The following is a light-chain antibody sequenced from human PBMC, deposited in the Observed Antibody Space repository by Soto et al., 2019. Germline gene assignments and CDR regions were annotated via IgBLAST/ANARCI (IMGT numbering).Light chain of an antibody. J-gene: IGKJ4*01. Sequence: EIVLTQSPATLSLSPGERATLSCMAIQSVSTYFALYQQKPGQAPRLLIYDASNMATGIPARFSGSGSWKDFTLTISSLEPEDFAVYFCQQRSNRPPGLTFGGGTKVAIK. V-gene: IGKV3-11*01. CDR2: DAS. CDR1: QSVSTY. CDR3: QQRSNRPPGLT.